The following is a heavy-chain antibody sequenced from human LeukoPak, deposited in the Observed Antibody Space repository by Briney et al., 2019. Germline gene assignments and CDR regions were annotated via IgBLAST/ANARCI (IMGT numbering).Heavy chain of an antibody. D-gene: IGHD5-18*01. CDR2: IHYSGST. V-gene: IGHV4-39*07. Sequence: SETLSLTCSVSGGSISSSSYYWGWIRQPPGKGLQWIGSIHYSGSTYYNPSLKSRVTISVDTSKNQFSLKLSSVTAADTAVYYCARDSSRSYGRDDVFDIWGQGTMVTVSS. J-gene: IGHJ3*02. CDR1: GGSISSSSYY. CDR3: ARDSSRSYGRDDVFDI.